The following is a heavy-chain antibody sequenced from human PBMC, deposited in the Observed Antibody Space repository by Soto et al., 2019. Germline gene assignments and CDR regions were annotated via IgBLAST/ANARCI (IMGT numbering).Heavy chain of an antibody. Sequence: GGSLRLSCAASGFTFSSYGMHWVRQAPGKGLEWVSGISWNSGSIGYADSVKGRFTISRDNAKNSLYLQMNSLRAEDTALYYCAKDIGSFVVVTAISAFDIWGQGTMVTVSS. D-gene: IGHD2-21*02. CDR2: ISWNSGSI. J-gene: IGHJ3*02. CDR1: GFTFSSYG. CDR3: AKDIGSFVVVTAISAFDI. V-gene: IGHV3-9*01.